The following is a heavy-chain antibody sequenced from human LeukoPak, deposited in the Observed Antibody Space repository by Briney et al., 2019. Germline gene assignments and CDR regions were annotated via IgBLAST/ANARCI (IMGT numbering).Heavy chain of an antibody. CDR2: TYYRSKWYN. CDR1: GDSVSSNSAA. CDR3: ARDERLHSSGWSY. D-gene: IGHD6-19*01. Sequence: SQTLSLTCAISGDSVSSNSAAWNWNRQSPSRGLEWLGRTYYRSKWYNDYAVSVKSRITSNPDTSKNQFSLQLNSVTPEDTAVYDCARDERLHSSGWSYWGQGTLVTVSS. J-gene: IGHJ4*02. V-gene: IGHV6-1*01.